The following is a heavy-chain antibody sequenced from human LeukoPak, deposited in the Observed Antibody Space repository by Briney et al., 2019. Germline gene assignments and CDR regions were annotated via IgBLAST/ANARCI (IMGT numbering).Heavy chain of an antibody. D-gene: IGHD3-10*01. V-gene: IGHV3-23*01. J-gene: IGHJ5*01. CDR2: ISSGGDRT. CDR3: GYYNSGSYSTPDS. Sequence: GGSLRLSCGASGFIFSSYAMSWVRQTPGKRLEWVSAISSGGDRTYYVDSVKGRFTISRDNSKNTLYLQMKTLRSEDTAVYYCGYYNSGSYSTPDSWGQGTQVTVSS. CDR1: GFIFSSYA.